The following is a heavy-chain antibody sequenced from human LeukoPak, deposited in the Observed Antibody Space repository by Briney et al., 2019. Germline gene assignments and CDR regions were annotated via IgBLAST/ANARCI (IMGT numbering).Heavy chain of an antibody. V-gene: IGHV3-23*01. D-gene: IGHD5-12*01. CDR3: AKTRGGSLRFPYYYYYYGMDV. J-gene: IGHJ6*02. CDR1: GFTFTSYA. CDR2: ISGSGGST. Sequence: GGSLRLSCAASGFTFTSYAMSWVRQAPGKGLEWVSAISGSGGSTYYADSVKGRFTISRDNSKNTLYLQMNSLRAEDTAVYYCAKTRGGSLRFPYYYYYYGMDVWGQGTTVTVSS.